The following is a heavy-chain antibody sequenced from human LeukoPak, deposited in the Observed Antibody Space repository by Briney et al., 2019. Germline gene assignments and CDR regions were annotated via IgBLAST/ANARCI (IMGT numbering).Heavy chain of an antibody. V-gene: IGHV4-39*01. Sequence: PSETLSLTCTVSGGSISSSSYYWGWIRQPPGKGLEWIGSFYYSGSTNYNPSLQSQVTISVDTSKNQFSLKLSSVTAADTAVYYCASHCSSTSCYDDYWGQGTLVTVSS. CDR3: ASHCSSTSCYDDY. CDR2: FYYSGST. CDR1: GGSISSSSYY. J-gene: IGHJ4*02. D-gene: IGHD2-2*01.